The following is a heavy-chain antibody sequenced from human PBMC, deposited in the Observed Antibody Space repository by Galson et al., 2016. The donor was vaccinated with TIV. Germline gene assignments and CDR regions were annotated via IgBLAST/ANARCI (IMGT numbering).Heavy chain of an antibody. J-gene: IGHJ4*02. CDR3: TTGGGSSGSYYFDY. Sequence: VKVSCKVSGYIFTERFIHWVRQAPGERPEWVGRVDPDNGETLYAEKFQGRVTMAADTSGDTAFMELSNLRSEDTAFFYCTTGGGSSGSYYFDYWAQGTLVTVSS. CDR1: GYIFTERF. D-gene: IGHD5-12*01. CDR2: VDPDNGET. V-gene: IGHV1-69-2*01.